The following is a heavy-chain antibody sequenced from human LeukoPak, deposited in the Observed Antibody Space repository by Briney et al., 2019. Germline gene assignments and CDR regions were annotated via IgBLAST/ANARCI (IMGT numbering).Heavy chain of an antibody. CDR1: GFTFTSSA. D-gene: IGHD3-16*01. CDR3: AVGRGEILDY. V-gene: IGHV1-58*01. CDR2: IVVGSGNT. J-gene: IGHJ4*02. Sequence: GASVKVSCKASGFTFTSSAVQWVRQARGQRLVWIGWIVVGSGNTKYAQKFQERVTITRDMSTSTAYMELTSLRSEDTAVYYCAVGRGEILDYWGQGTLVTVSS.